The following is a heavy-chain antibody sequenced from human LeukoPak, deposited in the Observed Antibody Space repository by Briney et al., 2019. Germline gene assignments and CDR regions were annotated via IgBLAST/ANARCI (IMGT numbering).Heavy chain of an antibody. CDR2: IYYSGST. CDR3: ARGDIVLPAAIIPPGIAAAGIYGMDV. J-gene: IGHJ6*02. V-gene: IGHV4-31*03. CDR1: GGSISNGDHY. D-gene: IGHD6-13*01. Sequence: SETLSLTCTVSGGSISNGDHYWSWIRQHPGKGLEWIGHIYYSGSTYYNPSLKSRGIISVETSKNQFSLKLSSVTAADTAVYYCARGDIVLPAAIIPPGIAAAGIYGMDVWGQGTTVTVSS.